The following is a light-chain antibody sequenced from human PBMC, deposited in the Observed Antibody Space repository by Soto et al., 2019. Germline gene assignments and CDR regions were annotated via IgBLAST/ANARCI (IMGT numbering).Light chain of an antibody. Sequence: QAVLTQPRSVSGSPGQSVTISCSVTSSDVGTYDFVSWYQQHPGKAPRLMIFDVSERPSGVPDRVSASKSGSTASLSISGLQAEDEADYYCCLYAVTFYVFGTGTKVTVL. CDR2: DVS. V-gene: IGLV2-11*01. CDR3: CLYAVTFYV. CDR1: SSDVGTYDF. J-gene: IGLJ1*01.